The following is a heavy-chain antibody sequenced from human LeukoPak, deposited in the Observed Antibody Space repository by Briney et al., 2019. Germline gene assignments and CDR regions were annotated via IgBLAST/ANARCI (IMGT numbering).Heavy chain of an antibody. CDR3: AKAELGYCSSTSCHFDY. V-gene: IGHV3-23*01. CDR1: GFTFSSYA. J-gene: IGHJ4*02. CDR2: ISGSGGST. Sequence: GGSLRLSCAASGFTFSSYAMSWVRQAPGKGLEWVSAISGSGGSTYYADSVKGRFTISRDNSKNTLYLQMNSLRAEDTAVYYGAKAELGYCSSTSCHFDYWGQGTLVTVSS. D-gene: IGHD2-2*01.